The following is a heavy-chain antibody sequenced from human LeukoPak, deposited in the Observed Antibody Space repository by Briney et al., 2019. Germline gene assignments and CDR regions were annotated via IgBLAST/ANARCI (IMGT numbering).Heavy chain of an antibody. V-gene: IGHV3-21*01. CDR3: AREVTPYY. CDR2: ISTSSIYI. D-gene: IGHD4-23*01. J-gene: IGHJ4*02. CDR1: GFTFSNYR. Sequence: PGGSLRLSCAASGFTFSNYRMNWVRQAPGKGLEWVSSISTSSIYIYYADSLKGRFTISRDNAKNSLFLQMNSLRAEDTAVYYCAREVTPYYWGQGTLVTVSS.